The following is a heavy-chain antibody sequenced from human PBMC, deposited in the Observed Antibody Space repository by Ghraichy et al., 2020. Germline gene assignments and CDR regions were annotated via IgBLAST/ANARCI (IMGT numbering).Heavy chain of an antibody. CDR1: GGSFSGYY. CDR3: ARLRRGVSGYSYGRIFDY. D-gene: IGHD5-18*01. V-gene: IGHV4-34*01. Sequence: SQTLSLTCAVYGGSFSGYYWSWIRQPPGKGLEWIGEINHSGSTNYNPSLKSRVTISVDTSKNQFSLKLSSVTAADTAVYYCARLRRGVSGYSYGRIFDYWGQGTLVTVSS. J-gene: IGHJ4*02. CDR2: INHSGST.